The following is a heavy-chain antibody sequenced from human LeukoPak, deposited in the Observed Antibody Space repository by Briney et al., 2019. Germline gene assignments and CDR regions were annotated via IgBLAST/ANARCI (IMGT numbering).Heavy chain of an antibody. CDR2: IYTSGSA. D-gene: IGHD3-10*01. CDR1: GGSISRYY. V-gene: IGHV4-4*07. Sequence: SETLSLTCTVSGGSISRYYWSWIRQPAGKGLEWIGRIYTSGSANYNPSLKSRVTMSVDTSKNQFSLKLSSVTAADTAVYYCARGPLWFGNPETFDYWGQGTLVTVSS. CDR3: ARGPLWFGNPETFDY. J-gene: IGHJ4*02.